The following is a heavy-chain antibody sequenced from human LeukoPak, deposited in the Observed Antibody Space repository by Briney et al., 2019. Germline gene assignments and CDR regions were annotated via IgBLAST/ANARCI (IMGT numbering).Heavy chain of an antibody. J-gene: IGHJ6*02. D-gene: IGHD3-16*01. CDR1: GFTFSSYS. CDR3: ATGGSNYYYYYGMDV. V-gene: IGHV3-21*01. Sequence: GGSLRLSCAASGFTFSSYSMNWVRQAPGKGLEWVSSISSSSSYIYYADSVKGRFTISRDNAKNSLYLQMNSLRAEDTAVYYCATGGSNYYYYYGMDVWGQGTTVTVSS. CDR2: ISSSSSYI.